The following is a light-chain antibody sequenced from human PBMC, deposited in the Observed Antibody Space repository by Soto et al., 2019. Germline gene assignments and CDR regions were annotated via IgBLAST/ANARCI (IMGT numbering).Light chain of an antibody. V-gene: IGLV1-40*01. Sequence: QSVLTQPPSVSGAPGQRVTISCTGSSSNIGAGYDVHWYQQLPGTAPKLLIYGNSNRPSGVPDRFSGSKSGTSASLAITGLQAEGEADYYCQSYDSSLSGVVFGGGIKLTVL. CDR3: QSYDSSLSGVV. CDR2: GNS. J-gene: IGLJ2*01. CDR1: SSNIGAGYD.